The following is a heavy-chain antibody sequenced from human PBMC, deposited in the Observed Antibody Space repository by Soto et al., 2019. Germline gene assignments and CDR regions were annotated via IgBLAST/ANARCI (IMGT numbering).Heavy chain of an antibody. CDR3: AREKTAWPLAYGLEV. CDR2: ISTRSDV. V-gene: IGHV3-21*03. CDR1: GFTFSSYS. Sequence: GGSLRLSCAASGFTFSSYSMNWVRQAPGKGLEWVSSISTRSDVYYADSVKGRFTIARDNAKNSLSLQMNSLSAEDTGVYYCAREKTAWPLAYGLEVWGQGTTVTVSS. J-gene: IGHJ6*02. D-gene: IGHD2-21*02.